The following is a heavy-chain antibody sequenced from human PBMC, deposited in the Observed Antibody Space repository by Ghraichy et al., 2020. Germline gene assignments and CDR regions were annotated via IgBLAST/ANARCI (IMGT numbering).Heavy chain of an antibody. CDR3: ARGREREYCSSTSCYGLVVY. V-gene: IGHV1-69*13. Sequence: SVKVSCKASGGTFSSYAISWVRQAPGQGLEWMGGIIPIFGTANYAQKFQGRVTITADESTSTAYMELSSLRSEDTAVYYCARGREREYCSSTSCYGLVVYWGQGTLVTVSS. CDR2: IIPIFGTA. J-gene: IGHJ4*02. CDR1: GGTFSSYA. D-gene: IGHD2-2*01.